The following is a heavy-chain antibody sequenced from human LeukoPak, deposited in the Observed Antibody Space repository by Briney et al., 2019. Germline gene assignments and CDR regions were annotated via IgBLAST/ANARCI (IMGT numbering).Heavy chain of an antibody. J-gene: IGHJ5*02. Sequence: PSETLSLTCAVYGGSFSGYYWSWIRQPPGKGLEWIGEINHSGSTNYNPSLKSRVTISVDTSKNQFFLKLSSVTAADTAVYYCARGEPHYYYDSSGYYYPWGQGTLVTVSS. CDR1: GGSFSGYY. CDR3: ARGEPHYYYDSSGYYYP. D-gene: IGHD3-22*01. CDR2: INHSGST. V-gene: IGHV4-34*01.